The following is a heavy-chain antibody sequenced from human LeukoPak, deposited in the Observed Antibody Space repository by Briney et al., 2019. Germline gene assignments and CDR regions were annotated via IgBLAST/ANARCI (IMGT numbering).Heavy chain of an antibody. CDR1: GGSISSYY. D-gene: IGHD6-6*01. CDR3: ARDLYSSSSIYYYYMDV. J-gene: IGHJ6*03. CDR2: IYYSGST. Sequence: SETLSLTCTVSGGSISSYYWSWIRQPPGKGLEWIGYIYYSGSTNYNPSLKSRVTISVDTSKNQFSLKLSSVTAADTAVYYCARDLYSSSSIYYYYMDVWGKGATVTVSS. V-gene: IGHV4-59*12.